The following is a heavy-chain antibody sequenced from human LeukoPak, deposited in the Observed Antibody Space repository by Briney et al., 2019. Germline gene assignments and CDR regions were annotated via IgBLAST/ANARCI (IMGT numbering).Heavy chain of an antibody. Sequence: GGSLRLSCAASGFTFSSYSMNWVRQAPGQGLEWVSSISSSSSYIYYADSVKGRFTISRDNAKNSLYLQMNSLRAEDTAVYYCARDKRSDLLGNNYYYYYGMDVWGQGTTVTVSS. CDR3: ARDKRSDLLGNNYYYYYGMDV. CDR1: GFTFSSYS. CDR2: ISSSSSYI. V-gene: IGHV3-21*01. J-gene: IGHJ6*02. D-gene: IGHD2-8*02.